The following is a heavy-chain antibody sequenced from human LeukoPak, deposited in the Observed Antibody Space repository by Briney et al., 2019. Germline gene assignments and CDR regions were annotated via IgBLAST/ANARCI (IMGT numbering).Heavy chain of an antibody. J-gene: IGHJ4*02. CDR1: GFNFRLYS. CDR3: ARLRVRPSQMTTVSTFDN. CDR2: ITSSSKTT. V-gene: IGHV3-48*04. Sequence: GGSLRLSCAASGFNFRLYSMNWVRQAPGKGLEWISYITSSSKTTYYAPSVKGRFTISRDNAKNSLYLQMNSLRVEDTAVYYCARLRVRPSQMTTVSTFDNWGQGTLVTVSS. D-gene: IGHD4-17*01.